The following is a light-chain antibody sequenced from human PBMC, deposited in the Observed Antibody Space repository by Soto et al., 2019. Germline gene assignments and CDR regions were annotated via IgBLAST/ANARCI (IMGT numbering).Light chain of an antibody. CDR3: QSYDTGLSGPVV. V-gene: IGLV1-40*01. CDR2: GNT. J-gene: IGLJ2*01. CDR1: GSNIGAGFD. Sequence: QSVRTQPPSLSGAPGQNIIISCTGGGSNIGAGFDVHWYQQLPGTAPKLLIYGNTNRPSGVPDRFSGSKSGTSASLVITGLQAEDEADYYCQSYDTGLSGPVVFGGGTKVTVL.